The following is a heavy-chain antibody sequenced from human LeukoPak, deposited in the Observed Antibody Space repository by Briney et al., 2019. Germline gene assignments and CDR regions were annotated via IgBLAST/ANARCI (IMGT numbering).Heavy chain of an antibody. J-gene: IGHJ4*02. CDR3: ARAPHVWYYYDSSGHYFDY. CDR1: GSTFSIYW. D-gene: IGHD3-22*01. Sequence: GGSLRLSCAASGSTFSIYWMSWVRQAPGKRLERGANIKQDGSENYYVASVKVRFTISRDNAKNSLYLQMNSLRAEDTAVYYCARAPHVWYYYDSSGHYFDYWGQGTLVTVSS. CDR2: IKQDGSEN. V-gene: IGHV3-7*01.